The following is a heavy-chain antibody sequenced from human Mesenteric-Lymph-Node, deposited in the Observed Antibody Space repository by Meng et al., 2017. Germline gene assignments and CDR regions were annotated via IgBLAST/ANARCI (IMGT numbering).Heavy chain of an antibody. CDR2: IANDGSNK. V-gene: IGHV3-30*04. CDR1: GFTFSNYA. J-gene: IGHJ4*02. CDR3: VRLPFLDYFDY. Sequence: GESLKISCAGSGFTFSNYAMHWVRQAPGKGLEWVAVIANDGSNKYYADSVKGRFTISRDNSKNTLYLQMNSLRAEDTAVYYCVRLPFLDYFDYWGQGTLVTVSS. D-gene: IGHD2/OR15-2a*01.